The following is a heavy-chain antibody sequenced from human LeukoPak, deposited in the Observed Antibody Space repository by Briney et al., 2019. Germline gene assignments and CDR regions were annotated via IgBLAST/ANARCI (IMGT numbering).Heavy chain of an antibody. CDR3: ARIRQGYSGYEVDY. V-gene: IGHV1-8*02. CDR1: GYTFTSYG. CDR2: MNPNSGNA. J-gene: IGHJ4*02. Sequence: ASVKVSCKASGYTFTSYGISWVRQATGQGLEWMGWMNPNSGNAGYAQKFQGRVTMTRNTSISTAYMELSSLRSEDTAVYYCARIRQGYSGYEVDYWGQGTLVTVSS. D-gene: IGHD5-12*01.